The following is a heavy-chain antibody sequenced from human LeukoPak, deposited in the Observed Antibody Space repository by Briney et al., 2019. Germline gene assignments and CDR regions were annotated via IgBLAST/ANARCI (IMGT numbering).Heavy chain of an antibody. CDR2: ISSSGSTI. J-gene: IGHJ5*02. CDR3: ARDLVVLRYFDWSGDP. V-gene: IGHV3-48*03. Sequence: GGSLRLSCAASGFTFSSYEMNWVCQAPGKGLEWVSYISSSGSTIYYADSVKGRFTISRDNAKNSLYLQMNSLRAEDTAVYYCARDLVVLRYFDWSGDPWGQGTLVTDSS. D-gene: IGHD3-9*01. CDR1: GFTFSSYE.